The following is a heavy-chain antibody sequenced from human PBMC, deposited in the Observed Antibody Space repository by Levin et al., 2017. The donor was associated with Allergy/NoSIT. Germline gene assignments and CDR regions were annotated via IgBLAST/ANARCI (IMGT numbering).Heavy chain of an antibody. V-gene: IGHV3-23*01. J-gene: IGHJ4*02. CDR2: ISGSGGST. CDR1: GFTFSSYA. Sequence: LSLTCAASGFTFSSYAMSWVRQAPGKGLEWVSAISGSGGSTYYADSVKGRFTISRDNSKNTLYLQMNSLRAEDTAVYYCAKDDSSGSVDYWGQGTLVTVSS. CDR3: AKDDSSGSVDY. D-gene: IGHD3-22*01.